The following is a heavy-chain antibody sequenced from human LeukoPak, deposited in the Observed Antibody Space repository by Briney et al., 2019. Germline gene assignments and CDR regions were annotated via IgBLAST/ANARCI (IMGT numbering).Heavy chain of an antibody. CDR1: GIPLSNYY. CDR3: ARGGVVGTMLRGINWFDP. J-gene: IGHJ5*02. V-gene: IGHV4-59*01. Sequence: SETLSLTCSVSGIPLSNYYWNWIRQSPGKGLEWIGYIYYSGSTDYNPSLKSRVTMSIDMSKRQLSLELSSVTAADTAVYYCARGGVVGTMLRGINWFDPWGPGTLVAVSS. D-gene: IGHD3-10*01. CDR2: IYYSGST.